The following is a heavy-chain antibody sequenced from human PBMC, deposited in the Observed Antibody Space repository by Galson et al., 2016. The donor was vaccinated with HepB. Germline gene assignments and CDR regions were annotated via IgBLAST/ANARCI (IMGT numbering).Heavy chain of an antibody. V-gene: IGHV3-23*01. J-gene: IGHJ6*02. CDR3: AKRAHATGDYCGMDV. CDR2: ISGSGGST. CDR1: GFTFRSYA. D-gene: IGHD2-15*01. Sequence: SLRLSCAASGFTFRSYAMNWVRQAPGKGLEWVSGISGSGGSTYYAGSVKGRFTISRDNSKNTLYLQMNSLRAEDTAVYYCAKRAHATGDYCGMDVWGQGTTVTVSS.